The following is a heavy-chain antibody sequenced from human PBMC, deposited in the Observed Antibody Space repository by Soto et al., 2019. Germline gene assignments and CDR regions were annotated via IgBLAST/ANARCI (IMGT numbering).Heavy chain of an antibody. D-gene: IGHD3-22*01. Sequence: GGSLRLSCAASGFTFSSYAMSWVRQAPGKGLEWVSAISGSGGSTYYADSVKGRFTISRDNSKNTLYLQMNSLRAEDTAVYYCAKVSPSITMIVVVIPFDAFDIWGQGTMVTVSS. V-gene: IGHV3-23*01. CDR1: GFTFSSYA. J-gene: IGHJ3*02. CDR2: ISGSGGST. CDR3: AKVSPSITMIVVVIPFDAFDI.